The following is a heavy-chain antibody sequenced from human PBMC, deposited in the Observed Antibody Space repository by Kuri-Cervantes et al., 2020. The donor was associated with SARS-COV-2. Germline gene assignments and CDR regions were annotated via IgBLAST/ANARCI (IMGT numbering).Heavy chain of an antibody. V-gene: IGHV4-30-2*03. CDR2: VSYTGNT. CDR1: GGSISSGGYS. J-gene: IGHJ6*02. Sequence: SETLSLTCAAPGGSISSGGYSGSWIRQPPGKGLEWIGSVSYTGNTYLTPSLKSRVTISVHTSKTKFSLNLSSVTVADTAVYYCARQVELSLDEYGMDIWGQGTTVTVSS. D-gene: IGHD1-7*01. CDR3: ARQVELSLDEYGMDI.